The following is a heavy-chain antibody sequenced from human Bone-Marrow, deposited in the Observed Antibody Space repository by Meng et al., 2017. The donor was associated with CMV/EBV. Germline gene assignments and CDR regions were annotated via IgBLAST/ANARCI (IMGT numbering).Heavy chain of an antibody. Sequence: ASVKVSCKASGYTFTGHYMHWVRQAPGQGLEWMGWINPNSGGTNYAQKFQGRVTMTRDTSISTAYMELSRLRSDDTAVYYCARDVGSTQIVGGDFDPWGQGTLVTVSS. CDR1: GYTFTGHY. V-gene: IGHV1-2*02. CDR2: INPNSGGT. J-gene: IGHJ5*02. D-gene: IGHD3-16*02. CDR3: ARDVGSTQIVGGDFDP.